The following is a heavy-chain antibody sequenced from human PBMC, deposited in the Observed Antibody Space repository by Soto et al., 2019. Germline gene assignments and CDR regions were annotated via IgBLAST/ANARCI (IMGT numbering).Heavy chain of an antibody. V-gene: IGHV2-5*02. CDR2: LYWDDDK. CDR3: ARTSVNWGSRGLVDY. D-gene: IGHD7-27*01. Sequence: QITLKESGPTLVKPTQTLTLTCTFSGFSLSTSGVGVGWIRQPPGKALEWLAFLYWDDDKRYSPSLKSRITITKDTSKIQVLLTMTNMDPVDTATYYCARTSVNWGSRGLVDYWGQGTLGTVAS. J-gene: IGHJ4*02. CDR1: GFSLSTSGVG.